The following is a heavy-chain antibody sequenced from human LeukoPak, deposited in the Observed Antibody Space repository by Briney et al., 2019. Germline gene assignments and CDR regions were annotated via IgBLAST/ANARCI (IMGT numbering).Heavy chain of an antibody. CDR3: ARELGWGGYDQIDF. J-gene: IGHJ4*02. V-gene: IGHV3-21*01. CDR1: GFTFSSYT. D-gene: IGHD5-12*01. CDR2: ISGSSSYI. Sequence: GGSLRLSCAASGFTFSSYTMNWVRQAPGKGLEWVSSISGSSSYIYYAESVKGRFTISRDNAKNSLYLQMNSLRAEDTAVYYCARELGWGGYDQIDFRGQGTLVIVSS.